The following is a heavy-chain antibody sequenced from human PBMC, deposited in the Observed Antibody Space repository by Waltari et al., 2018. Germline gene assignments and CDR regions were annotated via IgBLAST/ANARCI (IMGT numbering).Heavy chain of an antibody. CDR2: INHSGST. D-gene: IGHD3-3*01. Sequence: ETLSLTCAVYGGSFSGYYWSWIRHPPGKGLEWMGEINHSGSTNYNPSLKSRVTISVDTSKNQFSLKLSSVTAADTAVYYCARGLYRVLRFLEWSHRKNWFDPWGQGTLVTVSS. CDR3: ARGLYRVLRFLEWSHRKNWFDP. V-gene: IGHV4-34*01. J-gene: IGHJ5*02. CDR1: GGSFSGYY.